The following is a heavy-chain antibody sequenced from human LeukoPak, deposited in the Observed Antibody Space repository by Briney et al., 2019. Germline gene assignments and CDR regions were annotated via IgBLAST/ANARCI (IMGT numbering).Heavy chain of an antibody. V-gene: IGHV4-59*08. CDR2: IYYRGST. CDR1: GGSISSYY. D-gene: IGHD4-17*01. Sequence: SETLSLTCTVSGGSISSYYWSWIRQPPGKGLEWIGYIYYRGSTSYNPSLKSRVTILVDTSKNQFSLKLSSVTAADTAVYYCARQSYGDYFDFWGQGTLVTVSS. CDR3: ARQSYGDYFDF. J-gene: IGHJ4*02.